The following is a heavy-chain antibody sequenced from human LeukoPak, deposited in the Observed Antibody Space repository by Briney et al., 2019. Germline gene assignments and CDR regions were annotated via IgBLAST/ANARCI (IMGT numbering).Heavy chain of an antibody. J-gene: IGHJ4*02. CDR1: GYTFTDYY. V-gene: IGHV1-2*02. D-gene: IGHD6-19*01. CDR3: ARTRTQWLVYFDY. CDR2: INPNSGGT. Sequence: ASVKVSCKASGYTFTDYYMHWVRQAPGQGLEWMGWINPNSGGTNYAQKFQGRVTMTRDTSISTAYMELSRLRSDDTAVYYCARTRTQWLVYFDYWGQGTLVTVSS.